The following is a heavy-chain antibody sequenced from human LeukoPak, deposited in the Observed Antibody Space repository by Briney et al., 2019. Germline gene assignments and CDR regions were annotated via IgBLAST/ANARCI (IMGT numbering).Heavy chain of an antibody. CDR2: ISGGGGNT. Sequence: PGGSLRLSCAASGFTFSSYAMTWVRQAPGKGLEWVSTISGGGGNTYYADSVRGRFTISRDISENTVFLQANNLRVEDTAIYYCVKEARLGTPTIWGQGTLVTVSS. D-gene: IGHD4-23*01. V-gene: IGHV3-23*01. CDR3: VKEARLGTPTI. J-gene: IGHJ4*02. CDR1: GFTFSSYA.